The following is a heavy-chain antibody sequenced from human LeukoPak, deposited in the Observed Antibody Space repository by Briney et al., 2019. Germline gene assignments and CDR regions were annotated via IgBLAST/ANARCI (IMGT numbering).Heavy chain of an antibody. V-gene: IGHV3-48*01. CDR2: ISSSSSTI. J-gene: IGHJ6*03. D-gene: IGHD1-26*01. Sequence: GGSLRLSCAASGFTFSSYSMNWVRQAPGKGLEWVSYISSSSSTIYYADSVKGRFTISRDNAKNSLYLQMNSLRAEDTAVYYCARVGWELRYYYYYMDVWGKGTTVTVSS. CDR1: GFTFSSYS. CDR3: ARVGWELRYYYYYMDV.